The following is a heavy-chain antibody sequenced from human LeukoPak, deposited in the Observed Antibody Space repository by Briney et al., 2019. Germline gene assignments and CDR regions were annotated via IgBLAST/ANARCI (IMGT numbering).Heavy chain of an antibody. CDR3: ARVPYYDTSGYFWGY. V-gene: IGHV1-18*01. CDR2: ISGDTDIT. Sequence: APVKVSCKAPGYTFTSSGISWVRQAPGQGLEWMGWISGDTDITHYAQKFQGRVTMTTDTSTGTAYMELRTLRSDDTAVYYCARVPYYDTSGYFWGYWGQGTLVTVSS. J-gene: IGHJ4*02. D-gene: IGHD3-22*01. CDR1: GYTFTSSG.